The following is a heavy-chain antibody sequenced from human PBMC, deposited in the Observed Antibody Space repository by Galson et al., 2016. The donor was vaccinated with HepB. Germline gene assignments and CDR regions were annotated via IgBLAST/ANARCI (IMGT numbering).Heavy chain of an antibody. CDR3: TTSSMVRGITFL. Sequence: SLRLSCAASGFTSSDAWMSWVRQTPGKGLEWVGRIKTKTDGETTDYTAPVKGRFTISRDDSENTLYLQMNSLKVEDTAVYYCTTSSMVRGITFLWGQGTLVTVSS. CDR1: GFTSSDAW. J-gene: IGHJ4*02. D-gene: IGHD3-10*01. V-gene: IGHV3-15*01. CDR2: IKTKTDGETT.